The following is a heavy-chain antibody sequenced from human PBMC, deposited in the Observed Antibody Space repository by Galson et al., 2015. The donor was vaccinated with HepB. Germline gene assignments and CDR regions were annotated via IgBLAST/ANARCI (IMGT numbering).Heavy chain of an antibody. CDR2: IYTSGNT. Sequence: LSLTCTVSGSSISGYYWSWIRQPAGQGLEWIGRIYTSGNTNYTNYNPSLESRVTMSLDTSKNQFSLKLSSVTGADTAVYYCARDLRFLNEWDDFTSHAFDLWGQGTMVTASS. CDR1: GSSISGYY. J-gene: IGHJ3*01. CDR3: ARDLRFLNEWDDFTSHAFDL. V-gene: IGHV4-4*07. D-gene: IGHD1-26*01.